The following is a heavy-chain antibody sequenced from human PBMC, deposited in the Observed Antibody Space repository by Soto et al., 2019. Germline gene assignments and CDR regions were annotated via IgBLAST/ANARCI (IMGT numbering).Heavy chain of an antibody. J-gene: IGHJ4*02. CDR2: IDISGSAI. Sequence: EVQLVESWGGFVQPGGSLRLSCVASGFTFSSYEMNWVRQAPGKGLQWVSYIDISGSAIYYADSVKGRFTISRDNAKNSLYLQMNSLRAEDTALYYCARGDASGYWGQGTLVTVSS. D-gene: IGHD2-2*01. CDR3: ARGDASGY. V-gene: IGHV3-48*03. CDR1: GFTFSSYE.